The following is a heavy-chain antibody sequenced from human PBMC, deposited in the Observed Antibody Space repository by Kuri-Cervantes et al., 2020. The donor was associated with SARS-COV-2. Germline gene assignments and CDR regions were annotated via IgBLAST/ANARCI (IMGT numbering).Heavy chain of an antibody. J-gene: IGHJ4*02. CDR1: GFTFSSYA. CDR3: AKAGGWYSSFFDY. Sequence: GGSLRLSCAASGFTFSSYAMSWVRQAPGKGLEWVSAISGSGGSTYYADSVKGRFTTSRDNSKNTLYLQMNSLRAEDTAVYYCAKAGGWYSSFFDYWGQGTLVTVSS. CDR2: ISGSGGST. D-gene: IGHD6-19*01. V-gene: IGHV3-23*01.